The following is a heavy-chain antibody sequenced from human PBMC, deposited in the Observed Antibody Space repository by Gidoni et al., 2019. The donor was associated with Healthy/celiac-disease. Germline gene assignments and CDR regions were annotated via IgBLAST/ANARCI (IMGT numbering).Heavy chain of an antibody. V-gene: IGHV4-39*01. CDR2: IYYSGST. D-gene: IGHD6-19*01. CDR3: WNSGGGRFDY. CDR1: GGSISSSSYY. Sequence: QLHLQESGPGLVKPSETLSLTCTVSGGSISSSSYYWGWTRQPPGKGLEWSGSIYYSGSTYYNPSLKRRVTISVDTSKNQFSLKLSSVTAADTAVYYCWNSGGGRFDYWGQGTLVTVSS. J-gene: IGHJ4*02.